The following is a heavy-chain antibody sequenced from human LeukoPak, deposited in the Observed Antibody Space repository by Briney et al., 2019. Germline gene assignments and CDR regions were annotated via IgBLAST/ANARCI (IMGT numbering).Heavy chain of an antibody. CDR2: MNPNSGNT. D-gene: IGHD6-19*01. J-gene: IGHJ6*03. V-gene: IGHV1-8*03. CDR1: GYTFTSYD. CDR3: ARGQGSGWSYYYYYMDV. Sequence: GASVKVSCKASGYTFTSYDINWVRQATGQGLEWMGWMNPNSGNTGYAQKFQGRVTITRNTSISTAYMELSSLRSEDTAVYYCARGQGSGWSYYYYYMDVWGKGTTVTVS.